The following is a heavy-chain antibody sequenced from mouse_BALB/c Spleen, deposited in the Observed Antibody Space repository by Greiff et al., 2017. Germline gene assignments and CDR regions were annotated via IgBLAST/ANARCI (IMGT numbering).Heavy chain of an antibody. CDR1: GYAFSSYW. CDR3: ARRGGNFYAMDD. D-gene: IGHD2-1*01. Sequence: VPLVESGAELVRPGSSVQISCKASGYAFSSYWMTWVKQRPGQGLEWIGQIYPGDGDTNYTGKFKGKATLTADKSSSTAYMQLSSLTSEDSAVYFCARRGGNFYAMDDWGQGTSGTGAS. V-gene: IGHV1-80*01. J-gene: IGHJ4*01. CDR2: IYPGDGDT.